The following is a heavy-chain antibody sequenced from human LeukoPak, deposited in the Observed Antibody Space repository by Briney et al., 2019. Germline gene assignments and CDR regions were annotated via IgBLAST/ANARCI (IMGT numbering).Heavy chain of an antibody. J-gene: IGHJ2*01. V-gene: IGHV4-39*01. D-gene: IGHD6-13*01. CDR3: ANTRYSSSRPNWYFYL. Sequence: SETLSLTCTVSGGSISSSSYYWVWIRQPPGQGLVWIMSIYDSRTTYSNPSINSRVTISVDTTKNQFSLKLSSVPAADTAAYYCANTRYSSSRPNWYFYLRGGSALVSVSS. CDR2: IYDSRTT. CDR1: GGSISSSSYY.